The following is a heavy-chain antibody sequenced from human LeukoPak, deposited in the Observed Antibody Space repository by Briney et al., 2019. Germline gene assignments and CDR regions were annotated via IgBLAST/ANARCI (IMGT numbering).Heavy chain of an antibody. CDR3: ARSGNIAVAYFDY. CDR1: GFTFSSYW. J-gene: IGHJ4*02. V-gene: IGHV3-7*01. D-gene: IGHD6-19*01. CDR2: IKQDGSEK. Sequence: QTGESLRLSCAASGFTFSSYWMSWVRQAPGKGLEWVANIKQDGSEKYYVDSVKGRFTISRDNSKNTLYLQMNSLRAEDTAVYYCARSGNIAVAYFDYWGQGTLVTVSS.